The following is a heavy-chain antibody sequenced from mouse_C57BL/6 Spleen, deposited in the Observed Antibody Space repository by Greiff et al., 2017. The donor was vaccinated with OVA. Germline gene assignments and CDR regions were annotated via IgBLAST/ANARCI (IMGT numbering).Heavy chain of an antibody. Sequence: QVQLQQPRAELVKPGASVKMSCKASGYTFTSYWITWVKQRPGQGLEWIGDIYPGSGSTNYNEKFKSKATLTVDTSSSTAYMQLSSLTSEDSAVYYCARYGLKRAMDYWGQGTSVTVSS. J-gene: IGHJ4*01. CDR2: IYPGSGST. CDR1: GYTFTSYW. D-gene: IGHD1-1*02. V-gene: IGHV1-55*01. CDR3: ARYGLKRAMDY.